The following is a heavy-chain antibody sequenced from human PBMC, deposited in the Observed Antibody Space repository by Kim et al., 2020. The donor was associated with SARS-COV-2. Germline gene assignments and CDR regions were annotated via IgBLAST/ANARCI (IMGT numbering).Heavy chain of an antibody. V-gene: IGHV4-30-4*01. D-gene: IGHD1-26*01. Sequence: SETLSLTCTVSGGSISSGDYYWSWIRQPPGKGLEWIGYIYYSGSTYYNPSLKSRVTISVDTSKNQFSLKLSSVTAADTAVYYCARAPTARWDQGFADAFDIWGQGTMVTVSS. CDR2: IYYSGST. CDR1: GGSISSGDYY. CDR3: ARAPTARWDQGFADAFDI. J-gene: IGHJ3*02.